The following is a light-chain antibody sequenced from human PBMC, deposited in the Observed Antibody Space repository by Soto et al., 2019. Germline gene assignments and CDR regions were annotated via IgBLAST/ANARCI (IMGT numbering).Light chain of an antibody. V-gene: IGKV1-8*01. CDR3: QQYYTYPLA. J-gene: IGKJ1*01. CDR1: QPISTY. Sequence: AIRMTQSPSSISAFTGDRVTITCRASQPISTYLAWYQQKPGTAPTLLIYAASTLQSGVLSRFSGSGSGTDFTLTISCLQSEDFATYFCQQYYTYPLAFGQGTKVEIK. CDR2: AAS.